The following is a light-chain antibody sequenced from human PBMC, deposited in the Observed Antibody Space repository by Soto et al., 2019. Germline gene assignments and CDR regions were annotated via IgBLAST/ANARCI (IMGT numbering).Light chain of an antibody. Sequence: EIVMTQSPATLSVSPGERVTLSCRASQSVSSNLAWYQQRPGQAPRLLIYGASTRATGVPARFGGSGSGTEFTLIIGSLQSEDVAIYYCQQYHNWPPFTFGPGTRVDVK. CDR3: QQYHNWPPFT. CDR1: QSVSSN. V-gene: IGKV3-15*01. CDR2: GAS. J-gene: IGKJ3*01.